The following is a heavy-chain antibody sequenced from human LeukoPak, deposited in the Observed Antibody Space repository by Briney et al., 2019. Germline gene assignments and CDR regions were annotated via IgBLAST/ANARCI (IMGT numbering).Heavy chain of an antibody. CDR1: GFIFDDYA. J-gene: IGHJ4*02. CDR2: ISWNSGSI. CDR3: ARGRDNWNVPDY. V-gene: IGHV3-9*01. D-gene: IGHD1-20*01. Sequence: SGGSLRLSCAASGFIFDDYAMHWVRQAPGKGLEWVSGISWNSGSIGYADSVRGRFTISRDNSKNSLYLQMNSLRAEDTALYYCARGRDNWNVPDYWGQGTLVTVSS.